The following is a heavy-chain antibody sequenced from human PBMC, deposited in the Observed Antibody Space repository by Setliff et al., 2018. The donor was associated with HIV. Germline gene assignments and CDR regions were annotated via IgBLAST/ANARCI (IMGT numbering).Heavy chain of an antibody. V-gene: IGHV1-8*02. CDR3: ARKHKVSLGRGIVVLWGFDP. CDR2: MNPNSGNS. D-gene: IGHD3-10*01. J-gene: IGHJ5*02. Sequence: GASVKVSCKASSYTFTGYYMHWVRQAPGQGLEWMGWMNPNSGNSGYAQKFQGRVTMTRSTSFSTAYMELSNLTSEDTAIYYCARKHKVSLGRGIVVLWGFDPWGQGTLVTVSS. CDR1: SYTFTGYY.